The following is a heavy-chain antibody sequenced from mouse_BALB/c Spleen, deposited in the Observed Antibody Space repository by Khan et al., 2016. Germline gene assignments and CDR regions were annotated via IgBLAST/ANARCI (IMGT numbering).Heavy chain of an antibody. CDR2: IWGDGST. CDR1: GFSLTGFS. Sequence: QVQLKQSGPGLVAPSQRLSITCTVSGFSLTGFSVNWVRQPPGKALEWRGVIWGDGSTDYNSGLQSSLSFSKDDSKSQVFLKMNSLQTDDTARYFCASYYDYDGGFAYWVQGTLVTVSA. CDR3: ASYYDYDGGFAY. J-gene: IGHJ3*01. V-gene: IGHV2-6-7*01. D-gene: IGHD2-4*01.